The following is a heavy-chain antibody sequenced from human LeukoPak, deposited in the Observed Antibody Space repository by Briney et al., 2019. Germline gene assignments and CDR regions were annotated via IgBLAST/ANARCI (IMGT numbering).Heavy chain of an antibody. V-gene: IGHV3-23*01. CDR1: GFTFSSYA. CDR3: ANAHQLVLLWFGEY. Sequence: PGGSLRLSCAASGFTFSSYAMSWVRQTPEKGLEWVSAISGSGGSTYYADSVKGRFTISRDNSKNTLYLQMNSLRAEDTAVYYCANAHQLVLLWFGEYWGQGTLVTVSS. D-gene: IGHD3-10*01. CDR2: ISGSGGST. J-gene: IGHJ4*02.